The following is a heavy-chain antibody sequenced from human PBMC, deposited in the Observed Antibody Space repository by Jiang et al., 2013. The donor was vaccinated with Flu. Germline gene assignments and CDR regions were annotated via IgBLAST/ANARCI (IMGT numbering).Heavy chain of an antibody. D-gene: IGHD4-23*01. CDR2: FDPEDGET. J-gene: IGHJ4*02. CDR3: ATDGGLRWVPAD. Sequence: LEWMGGFDPEDGETIYAQKFQGRVTMTEDTSTDTAYMELSSLRSEDTAVYYCATDGGLRWVPADWGQGTLVTVSS. V-gene: IGHV1-24*01.